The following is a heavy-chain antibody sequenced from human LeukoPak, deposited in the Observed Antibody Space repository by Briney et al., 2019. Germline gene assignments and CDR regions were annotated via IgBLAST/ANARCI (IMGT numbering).Heavy chain of an antibody. Sequence: ASVKVSCKASGYTFTRFFIHWVRQAPGQGLEWMGIFNPSGDDTTYAQKFQGRITLTRDTSTNTVHMELSSLTSDDTAVYFCARGPYRYADYWGQGSQVSVSS. CDR3: ARGPYRYADY. J-gene: IGHJ4*02. V-gene: IGHV1-46*01. CDR1: GYTFTRFF. D-gene: IGHD1-26*01. CDR2: FNPSGDDT.